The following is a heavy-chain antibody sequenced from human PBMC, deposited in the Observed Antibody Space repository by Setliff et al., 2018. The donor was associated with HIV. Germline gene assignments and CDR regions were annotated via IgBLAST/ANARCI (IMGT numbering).Heavy chain of an antibody. Sequence: WVRQPPGKGLAWIGSVYYDGRTFYNPSLKSRLAISVDTSKNQFSLRLNSVTAADTAVYFCARGGTVSADFDSWGQGTLVTVSS. J-gene: IGHJ4*02. CDR3: ARGGTVSADFDS. CDR2: VYYDGRT. D-gene: IGHD6-19*01. V-gene: IGHV4-39*07.